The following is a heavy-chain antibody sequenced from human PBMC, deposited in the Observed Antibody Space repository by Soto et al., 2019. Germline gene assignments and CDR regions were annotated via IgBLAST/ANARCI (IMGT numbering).Heavy chain of an antibody. D-gene: IGHD2-2*03. CDR3: ARIIGYCTKHDRLWNFEI. Sequence: GDALKVSCKTSGYMFISYLVCLGRQKPGKFLEWMVTFYPGDSTSTYSPSFQGHVTISVEKSISTAYLHLSGLKASDTAMYFCARIIGYCTKHDRLWNFEIRGPRTMVNVS. J-gene: IGHJ3*02. V-gene: IGHV5-51*01. CDR1: GYMFISYL. CDR2: FYPGDSTS.